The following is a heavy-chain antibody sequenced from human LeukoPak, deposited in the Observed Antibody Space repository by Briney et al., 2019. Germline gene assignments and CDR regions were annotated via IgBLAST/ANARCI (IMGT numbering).Heavy chain of an antibody. CDR1: GGSITSVNL. D-gene: IGHD1-26*01. CDR3: AGLVGRYSNGMYYYFDY. CDR2: MYLSGTT. J-gene: IGHJ4*02. Sequence: SETLSLTCAVSGGSITSVNLWAWVRQPPGKGLEWVGEMYLSGTTTCNPSLRGRATISLDRSKNQVSLRLNSVTAADTALYYCAGLVGRYSNGMYYYFDYWGQGILVTVSS. V-gene: IGHV4-4*02.